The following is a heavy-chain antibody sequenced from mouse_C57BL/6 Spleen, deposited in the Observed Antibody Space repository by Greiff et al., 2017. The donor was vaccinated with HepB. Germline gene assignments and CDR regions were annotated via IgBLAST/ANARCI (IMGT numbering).Heavy chain of an antibody. D-gene: IGHD1-1*01. CDR1: GFTFSSYA. CDR3: AREGGLLGYFDY. CDR2: ISDGGSYT. V-gene: IGHV5-4*01. Sequence: EVQRVESGGGLVKPGGSLKLSCAASGFTFSSYAMSWVRQTPEKRLEWVATISDGGSYTYYPDNVKGRFTISRDNAKNNLYLQMSHLKSEDTAMYYCAREGGLLGYFDYWGQGTTLTVSS. J-gene: IGHJ2*01.